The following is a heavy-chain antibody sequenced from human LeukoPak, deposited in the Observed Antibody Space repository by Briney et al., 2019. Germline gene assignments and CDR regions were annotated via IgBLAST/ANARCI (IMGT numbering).Heavy chain of an antibody. CDR3: AKDILAAGGHFQH. J-gene: IGHJ1*01. CDR1: GFTFDDYA. D-gene: IGHD6-13*01. CDR2: ISWNSGSI. Sequence: GGSLRLSCAASGFTFDDYAMHWVRQAPGEGLEWVSGISWNSGSIGYADSVKGRFTISRDNAKNSLYLQMNSLRAEDTASYYCAKDILAAGGHFQHWGQGTLVTVSS. V-gene: IGHV3-9*01.